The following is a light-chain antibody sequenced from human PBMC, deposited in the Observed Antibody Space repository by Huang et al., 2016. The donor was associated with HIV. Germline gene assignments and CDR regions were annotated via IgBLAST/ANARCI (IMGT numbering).Light chain of an antibody. V-gene: IGKV2-28*01. Sequence: DIVMTQSPLSLSVAPGEPASISCTSSQRLLTRNGHNYVDWYLQKPGQSPQLLSYWASNRASGGPDRVSGSGSGKNFTLKIGGVEAEDVGVYYCMQALQTPYTFGQGTKLEIK. CDR3: MQALQTPYT. CDR2: WAS. CDR1: QRLLTRNGHNY. J-gene: IGKJ2*01.